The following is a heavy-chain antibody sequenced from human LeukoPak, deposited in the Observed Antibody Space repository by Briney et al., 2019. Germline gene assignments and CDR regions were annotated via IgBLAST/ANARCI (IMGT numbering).Heavy chain of an antibody. Sequence: PGGPLRLSCAASGFTFSDHYMDWVHQAPGKGLEWVGRTRNKANSYTTEYAASVKGRFTISRDDSKNSLYLQMNSLKTEDTAVYYCARESGLSAFDYWGQETLVTVSS. V-gene: IGHV3-72*01. J-gene: IGHJ4*02. CDR3: ARESGLSAFDY. CDR1: GFTFSDHY. D-gene: IGHD2-15*01. CDR2: TRNKANSYTT.